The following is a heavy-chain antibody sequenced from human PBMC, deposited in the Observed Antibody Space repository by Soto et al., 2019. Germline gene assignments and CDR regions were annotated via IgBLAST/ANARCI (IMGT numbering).Heavy chain of an antibody. D-gene: IGHD2-21*02. CDR2: ISGSGGST. J-gene: IGHJ6*02. CDR1: GFTFSSYA. Sequence: EVQLLESGGGLVLPGGSLRLSCAASGFTFSSYAMSWVRQAPGKGLEWVSAISGSGGSTYYADSVKGRFTISRDNSKNTLYLQMNSLSAEDTAVYYCAKNCGGDCYSCYYYGMDVWGQGTTVTVSS. CDR3: AKNCGGDCYSCYYYGMDV. V-gene: IGHV3-23*01.